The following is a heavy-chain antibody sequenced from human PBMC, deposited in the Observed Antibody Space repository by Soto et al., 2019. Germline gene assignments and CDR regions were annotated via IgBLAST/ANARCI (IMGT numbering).Heavy chain of an antibody. D-gene: IGHD3-22*01. CDR1: GFTFSDYY. J-gene: IGHJ4*02. Sequence: PGGSLRLSCAASGFTFSDYYMNWVRQAPGKGLEWVSYISSSSSTIYYADSVKGRFTISRDNAKNSLYLQMNSLRDEDTAVYYCARGTPRYDRERSFDYWGQGTLVTVSS. CDR3: ARGTPRYDRERSFDY. CDR2: ISSSSSTI. V-gene: IGHV3-48*02.